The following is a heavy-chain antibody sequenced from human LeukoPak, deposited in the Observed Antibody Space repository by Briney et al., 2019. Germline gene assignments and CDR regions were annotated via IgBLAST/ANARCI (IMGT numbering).Heavy chain of an antibody. CDR2: ISSSSSYT. CDR3: ATGYSSGGDY. D-gene: IGHD6-19*01. J-gene: IGHJ4*02. Sequence: GGSLRLSCAASGLTFSDYYMSWIRQAPGKGLEWVSNISSSSSYTNYADSVKGRFTISRDNAKNSLYLQMNSLRAEDTAVYYCATGYSSGGDYWGQGTLVTVSS. CDR1: GLTFSDYY. V-gene: IGHV3-11*06.